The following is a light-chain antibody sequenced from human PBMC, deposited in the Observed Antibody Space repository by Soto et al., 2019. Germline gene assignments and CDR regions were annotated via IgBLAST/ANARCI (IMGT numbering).Light chain of an antibody. CDR1: SSNIRSNP. CDR3: ASWYDGLNGPV. V-gene: IGLV1-44*01. J-gene: IGLJ3*02. Sequence: QSVLTQPPSASGTPGQTVIISCSGSSSNIRSNPVNWYQQVPGAAPRLLISSDHQRPSGVPDRFSGSKSGASGSLAISGLQSEDEADYYCASWYDGLNGPVFGGGTKLTVL. CDR2: SDH.